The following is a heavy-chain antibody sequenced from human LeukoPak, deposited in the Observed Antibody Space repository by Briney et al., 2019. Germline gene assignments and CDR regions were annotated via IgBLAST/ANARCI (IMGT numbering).Heavy chain of an antibody. CDR1: GFTFSTNE. Sequence: QPGGSLRLSCAASGFTFSTNEMNWVRQAPGKGLQWVSYISGSGTTIYYADSVKGRFAISRDNSKNTLYLQLNSLRAEDTAVYYCARVGCTGGSCLAYNYYPMDVWGQGTTVTVSS. CDR3: ARVGCTGGSCLAYNYYPMDV. D-gene: IGHD2-15*01. CDR2: ISGSGTTI. J-gene: IGHJ6*02. V-gene: IGHV3-48*03.